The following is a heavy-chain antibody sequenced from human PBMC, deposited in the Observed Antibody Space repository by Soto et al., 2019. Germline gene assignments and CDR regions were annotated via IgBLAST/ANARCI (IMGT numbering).Heavy chain of an antibody. D-gene: IGHD1-26*01. CDR1: GGSISGYY. V-gene: IGHV4-59*01. CDR2: IYFNGNT. J-gene: IGHJ4*02. Sequence: PSETLSLTCPVSGGSISGYYWSWTRQPPGKGLEWIGYIYFNGNTNYNPSLKSRVTILVDTSKNQISLTLSSVTAADTAVYYCARGFWDHDGSYSGFDYWGQGTLVTVSS. CDR3: ARGFWDHDGSYSGFDY.